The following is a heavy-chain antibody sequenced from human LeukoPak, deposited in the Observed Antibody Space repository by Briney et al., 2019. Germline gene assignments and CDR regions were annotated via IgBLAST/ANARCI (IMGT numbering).Heavy chain of an antibody. CDR3: ARSRGDDFWSGYIVDY. Sequence: ASVKVSCKASGYTFTSYYMHWVRQAPGQGLEWMGIINPSGGSTNYTQKFQGRVTMTRDTSTSTVYMELSSLRSEDTAVCYCARSRGDDFWSGYIVDYWGQGTLVTVSS. D-gene: IGHD3-3*01. CDR1: GYTFTSYY. V-gene: IGHV1-46*01. CDR2: INPSGGST. J-gene: IGHJ4*02.